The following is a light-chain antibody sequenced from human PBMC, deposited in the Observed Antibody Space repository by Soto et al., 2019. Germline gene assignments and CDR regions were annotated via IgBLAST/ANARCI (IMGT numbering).Light chain of an antibody. CDR1: NFGSKS. J-gene: IGLJ2*01. Sequence: SYELTQPPSVSVAAGKTARITCGGNNFGSKSVHWYQRKPGQAPVLVIYYNSDRPSGIPERFSGSNSGNTAALTISGVEAGDEADYFCQVWDSSTDHVVFGGGTKLTVL. CDR3: QVWDSSTDHVV. V-gene: IGLV3-21*01. CDR2: YNS.